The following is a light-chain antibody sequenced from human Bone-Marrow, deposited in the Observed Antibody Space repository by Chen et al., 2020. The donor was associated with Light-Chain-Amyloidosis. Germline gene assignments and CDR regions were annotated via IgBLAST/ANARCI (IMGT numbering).Light chain of an antibody. CDR2: GSS. V-gene: IGKV3-20*01. Sequence: EIVLTQSPRTLALSPGEGANHACRASQTIRSNYLNWYQQKFGQAPTLRIYGSSSRATGIPDRVTGSGSGTDFTLTINRLEPEDFAKHYCQQYGTSPLTFGGGTKVEIK. CDR3: QQYGTSPLT. CDR1: QTIRSNY. J-gene: IGKJ4*01.